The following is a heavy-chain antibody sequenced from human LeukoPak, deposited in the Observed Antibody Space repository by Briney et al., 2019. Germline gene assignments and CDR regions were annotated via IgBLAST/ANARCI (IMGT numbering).Heavy chain of an antibody. CDR2: ISSNGAST. Sequence: PGRSLRLSCSASGFTFSSYVMLWVRQAPGQGLEYISVISSNGASTYHADSVKGRFTISRDNSKNTLYLQMSSLGTEDTAVYYCVKSQGRLVGANAFDSWGQGTLVTVTS. CDR3: VKSQGRLVGANAFDS. J-gene: IGHJ4*02. D-gene: IGHD1-26*01. CDR1: GFTFSSYV. V-gene: IGHV3-64D*06.